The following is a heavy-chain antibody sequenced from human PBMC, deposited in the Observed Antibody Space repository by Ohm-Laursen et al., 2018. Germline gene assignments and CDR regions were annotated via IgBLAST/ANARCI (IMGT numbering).Heavy chain of an antibody. Sequence: TLSLTCAVYGGSFSGYYWNWIRQPPGKGLEWIGEINHSRSTKYNSSFKSRVTISVDTSKNQFSLKLSPVTAADTAVYYCARFGRDYDDISGDYWGQGALVTVSS. V-gene: IGHV4-34*01. J-gene: IGHJ4*02. CDR1: GGSFSGYY. CDR2: INHSRST. CDR3: ARFGRDYDDISGDY. D-gene: IGHD3-22*01.